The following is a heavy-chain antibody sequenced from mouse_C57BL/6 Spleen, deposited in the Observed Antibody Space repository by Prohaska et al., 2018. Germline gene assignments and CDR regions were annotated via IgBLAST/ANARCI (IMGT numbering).Heavy chain of an antibody. CDR2: IDPSDSYT. CDR3: ARTKYITTVAEVAY. D-gene: IGHD1-1*01. J-gene: IGHJ2*03. V-gene: IGHV1-50*01. CDR1: GYTFTSYL. Sequence: GAELVNPCASVKLSCQASGYTFTSYLLPCVKQRPGQGLEWIGEIDPSDSYTNYNQKFKGKATLTVDTSSSTAYMQLSSLTSEDSAVYYCARTKYITTVAEVAYWRQGNRFT.